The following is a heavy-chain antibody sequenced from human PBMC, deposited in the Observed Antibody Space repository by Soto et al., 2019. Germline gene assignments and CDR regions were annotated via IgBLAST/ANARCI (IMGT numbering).Heavy chain of an antibody. D-gene: IGHD2-2*01. CDR1: GYTFTDYA. J-gene: IGHJ4*02. CDR2: INAATGNT. V-gene: IGHV1-3*01. Sequence: QVLLVQSGAEVKKPGASVKISCETSGYTFTDYAVDWVRQAPGQRLEWMGWINAATGNTRYSQKFQGRVTITRETSANTAYMDLSSLGSEDTAVNYCARGSGTHYAPFDNWGQETLVTVSS. CDR3: ARGSGTHYAPFDN.